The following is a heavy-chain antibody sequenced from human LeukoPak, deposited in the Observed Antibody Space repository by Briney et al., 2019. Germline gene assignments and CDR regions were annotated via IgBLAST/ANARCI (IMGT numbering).Heavy chain of an antibody. J-gene: IGHJ5*02. Sequence: GGSLRLSCAASGFTFSSYGTSWVRQAPGKGLEWVSAISGSGGSTYYADSVKGRFTISRDNSKNTLYLQMNSLRAEDTAVYYCAKDLRGDTATWGQGTLVTVSS. V-gene: IGHV3-23*01. D-gene: IGHD5-18*01. CDR3: AKDLRGDTAT. CDR1: GFTFSSYG. CDR2: ISGSGGST.